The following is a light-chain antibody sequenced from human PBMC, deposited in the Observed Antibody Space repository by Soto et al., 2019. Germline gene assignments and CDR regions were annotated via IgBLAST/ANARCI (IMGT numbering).Light chain of an antibody. Sequence: IVLTQSPGTLSLSPGERATLSCRASQSVSSSYLAWYQQKPGQAPRLLIYGASSRATGIPDRFSGSGSETDFTLTISRLEPEDFAVYYCQEYGNSRTFGQGTKVDIK. CDR1: QSVSSSY. V-gene: IGKV3-20*01. CDR2: GAS. CDR3: QEYGNSRT. J-gene: IGKJ1*01.